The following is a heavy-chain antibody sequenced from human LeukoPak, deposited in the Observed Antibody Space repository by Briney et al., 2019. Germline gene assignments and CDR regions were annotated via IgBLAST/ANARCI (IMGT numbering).Heavy chain of an antibody. CDR1: GFTFSSCG. V-gene: IGHV3-21*01. Sequence: GGSLRLFCAASGFTFSSCGFNWARQAPGKGLAWVSSIGPTGTDRFYADSVRGRFTISRDNAKNSMHLQMDSLRDEDTAVYYCATETIGRHYDYWGQGTLLTVSS. D-gene: IGHD1-14*01. CDR2: IGPTGTDR. J-gene: IGHJ4*02. CDR3: ATETIGRHYDY.